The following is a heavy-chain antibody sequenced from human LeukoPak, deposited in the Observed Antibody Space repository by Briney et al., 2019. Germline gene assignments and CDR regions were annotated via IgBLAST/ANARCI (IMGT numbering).Heavy chain of an antibody. J-gene: IGHJ4*02. Sequence: GGSLRLSCAASGFTFSNYVMSWVRQAPGKGLEWVSGISGSGRSTYYAASVKGRFTISRDNSKNTLYLQMNSLRAEDTAVYYCAKDKSSSSGWYYFDYWGQGTLVTVSS. CDR2: ISGSGRST. D-gene: IGHD6-19*01. CDR1: GFTFSNYV. CDR3: AKDKSSSSGWYYFDY. V-gene: IGHV3-23*01.